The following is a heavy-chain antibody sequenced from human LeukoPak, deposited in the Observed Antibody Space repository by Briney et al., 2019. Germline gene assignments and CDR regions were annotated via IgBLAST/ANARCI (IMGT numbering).Heavy chain of an antibody. CDR2: IYPGDSDT. Sequence: RGESLKISCKGSGYSFTSYWIGWVRQMPGKGLEWMGIIYPGDSDTRYSPSFQGQVTISADKSISTAYLQWSSLKASDTAMYYCAKRIQLWSTDYAFDIWGQGTMVTVSS. V-gene: IGHV5-51*01. D-gene: IGHD5-18*01. J-gene: IGHJ3*02. CDR1: GYSFTSYW. CDR3: AKRIQLWSTDYAFDI.